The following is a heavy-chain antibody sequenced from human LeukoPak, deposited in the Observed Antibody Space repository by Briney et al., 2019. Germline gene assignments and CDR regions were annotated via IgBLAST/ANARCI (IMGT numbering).Heavy chain of an antibody. J-gene: IGHJ4*02. CDR1: GYTFTSYG. Sequence: ASVKVSCKASGYTFTSYGISWVRQAPGQGLEWMGWISAYNGNTNYAQKLQGRVTMTTDTSTSTAYMELRSLRPDDTAVYYCARDRYNWNDDDYWGQGTLVTVSS. V-gene: IGHV1-18*01. CDR2: ISAYNGNT. D-gene: IGHD1-1*01. CDR3: ARDRYNWNDDDY.